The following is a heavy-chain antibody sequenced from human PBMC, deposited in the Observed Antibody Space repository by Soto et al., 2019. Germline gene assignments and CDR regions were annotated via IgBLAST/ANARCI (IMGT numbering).Heavy chain of an antibody. CDR2: ISAYNGNT. V-gene: IGHV1-18*04. D-gene: IGHD1-1*01. CDR3: ARDRVQSHIKAYYYYGMDV. J-gene: IGHJ6*02. Sequence: ASVEVSCHASGSTFTRYGISWVRQAPVQVLEWMGWISAYNGNTNYAQKLQGRVTMTTDTSTSTAYMELRSLRSDDTAVYYCARDRVQSHIKAYYYYGMDVCGQGTTVTVSS. CDR1: GSTFTRYG.